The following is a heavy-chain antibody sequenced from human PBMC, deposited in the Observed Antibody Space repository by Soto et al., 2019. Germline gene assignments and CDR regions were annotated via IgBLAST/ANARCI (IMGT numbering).Heavy chain of an antibody. CDR2: ISPRNGNT. V-gene: IGHV1-18*04. D-gene: IGHD5-18*01. CDR3: ARVQLLPNPAFDF. J-gene: IGHJ4*02. Sequence: VKVSCKTSGYTFSTYGINWVRQAPGQHLEWLGWISPRNGNTDYAQNVQGRVTLTTDASTGTAYLDLKNLRSDDTAVYYCARVQLLPNPAFDFCGQGTLVPGSS. CDR1: GYTFSTYG.